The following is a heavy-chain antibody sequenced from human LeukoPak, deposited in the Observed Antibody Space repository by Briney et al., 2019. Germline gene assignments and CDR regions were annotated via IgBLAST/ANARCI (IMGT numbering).Heavy chain of an antibody. CDR1: GFTFSSYA. Sequence: PGGSLRLSCAASGFTFSSYAMSWVGQAPGKGLEWVSAISGSGHNTYYADSVKGRFTISRDNSKDTLFLQMNSLRAEDTAVYYCAKFRGSSSNYYGMDVWGQGTTVTVSS. V-gene: IGHV3-23*01. D-gene: IGHD6-6*01. J-gene: IGHJ6*02. CDR3: AKFRGSSSNYYGMDV. CDR2: ISGSGHNT.